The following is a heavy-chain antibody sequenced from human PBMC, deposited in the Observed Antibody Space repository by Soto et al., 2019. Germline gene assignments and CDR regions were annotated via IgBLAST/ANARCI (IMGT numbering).Heavy chain of an antibody. Sequence: SETLSLTCTVSGGSISSSYWSWIRQPPGKGLEWIGYIAYSGDTYYNPSLRSRVTISADRSENKFSLTLKSVTAADTAVYFCARDFERSAIGPWGQGTSVTVSS. V-gene: IGHV4-59*06. CDR3: ARDFERSAIGP. CDR1: GGSISSSY. J-gene: IGHJ5*02. D-gene: IGHD3-9*01. CDR2: IAYSGDT.